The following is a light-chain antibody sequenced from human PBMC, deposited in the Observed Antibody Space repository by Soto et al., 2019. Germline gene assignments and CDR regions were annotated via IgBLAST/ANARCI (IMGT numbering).Light chain of an antibody. CDR1: QSVSRY. CDR2: DAS. V-gene: IGKV3-11*01. Sequence: EIVLTQSPATLSLSPGERATLSCRASQSVSRYLAWYQQKPGQAPRLLIYDASNRATGIPARFSGSGSGTDFTLTISSLEPEDFAVYYCQQRSHWPPITSGQGTRLEIK. J-gene: IGKJ5*01. CDR3: QQRSHWPPIT.